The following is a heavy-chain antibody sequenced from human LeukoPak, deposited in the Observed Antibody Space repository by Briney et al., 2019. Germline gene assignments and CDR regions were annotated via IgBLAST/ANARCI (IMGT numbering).Heavy chain of an antibody. J-gene: IGHJ4*02. V-gene: IGHV3-21*01. D-gene: IGHD1-1*01. CDR3: ARALTTLTYEGY. CDR2: ISGSNSYI. CDR1: GFSFSGYA. Sequence: GGSLRLSCIASGFSFSGYAMSWIRQAPGKGLEWVSSISGSNSYIFYADSVKGRFTVSRDNAKDSLCLQMNSLRAEDTAVYYCARALTTLTYEGYWGQGTLVTVSS.